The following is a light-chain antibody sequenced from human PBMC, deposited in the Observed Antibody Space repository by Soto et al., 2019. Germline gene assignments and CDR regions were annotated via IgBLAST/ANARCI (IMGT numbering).Light chain of an antibody. CDR2: GAS. CDR3: QQYNNWPRT. Sequence: ETVMTQSPATLSVSPGERATLSCRASQSVSSNLAWYRQRPGQAPRLLIYGASTRAAGVPASFSGSGSGTEFTLTISSLESEDFAFYFCQQYNNWPRTFGQGTRLEIE. V-gene: IGKV3-15*01. J-gene: IGKJ5*01. CDR1: QSVSSN.